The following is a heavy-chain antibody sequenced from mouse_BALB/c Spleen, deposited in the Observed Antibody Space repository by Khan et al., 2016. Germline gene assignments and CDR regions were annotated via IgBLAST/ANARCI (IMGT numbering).Heavy chain of an antibody. CDR1: GYTFTDYE. Sequence: QVQLKESGAELVRPGASVKLSCKALGYTFTDYEMHWVKQTPVHGLEWIGGIHPGSGGTAFNQKFKGKATLTDDKSSSTAYMELSRLTSEDSAVYYCTNRYEAWFTYWGQGTLVTVSA. V-gene: IGHV1-15*01. D-gene: IGHD2-14*01. CDR2: IHPGSGGT. CDR3: TNRYEAWFTY. J-gene: IGHJ3*01.